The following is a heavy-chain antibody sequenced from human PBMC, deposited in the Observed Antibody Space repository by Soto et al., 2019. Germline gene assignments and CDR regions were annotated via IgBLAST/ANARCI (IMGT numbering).Heavy chain of an antibody. J-gene: IGHJ3*02. CDR2: INPNSGGT. Sequence: QVQLVQSGAEVKKPGASVKVSCKASGYTFTGNYMHWVRQAPGQGLEWMGWINPNSGGTNYAQKCQGRVTVTRVTSIITSYMELRRLRSDDTAVYYCARDGDIISPLDIWGQGTMVSVSS. CDR3: ARDGDIISPLDI. V-gene: IGHV1-2*02. D-gene: IGHD2-15*01. CDR1: GYTFTGNY.